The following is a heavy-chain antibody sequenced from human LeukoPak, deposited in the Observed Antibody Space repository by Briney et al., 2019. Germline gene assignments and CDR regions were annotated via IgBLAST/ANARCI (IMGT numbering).Heavy chain of an antibody. CDR2: ISSSSSYI. CDR1: GFTFSSYS. D-gene: IGHD3-22*01. J-gene: IGHJ3*02. V-gene: IGHV3-21*01. Sequence: GGSLRLSCAASGFTFSSYSMNWVRQAPGKGLEWVSSISSSSSYIYYADSVKGRFTISRDNAKNSLYLQMNSLRAEDTAVYYCAREGYYDSSGPSEAFDIWGQGTMVTVSS. CDR3: AREGYYDSSGPSEAFDI.